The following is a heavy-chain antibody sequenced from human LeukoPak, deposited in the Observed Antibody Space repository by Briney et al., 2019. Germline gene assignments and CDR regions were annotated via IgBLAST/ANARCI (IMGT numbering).Heavy chain of an antibody. J-gene: IGHJ6*03. CDR3: ARGGWGINYHFMDV. CDR1: GGSISSYY. CDR2: IYSSGST. D-gene: IGHD7-27*01. V-gene: IGHV4-4*07. Sequence: SETLSLTCTVSGGSISSYYWSWIRQPAGKGLEWIGRIYSSGSTIYNPSLKSRVTISVDTSKNQFSLKLSSVTATDMAIYYCARGGWGINYHFMDVWGQGTTVTVSS.